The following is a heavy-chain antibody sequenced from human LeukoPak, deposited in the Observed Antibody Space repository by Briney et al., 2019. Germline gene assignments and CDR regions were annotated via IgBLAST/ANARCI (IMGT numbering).Heavy chain of an antibody. V-gene: IGHV3-21*01. CDR1: GFTFSSYT. CDR3: ARVRGYSRDF. CDR2: ITGDSAHI. J-gene: IGHJ4*02. D-gene: IGHD5-12*01. Sequence: PGGSLILSCAASGFTFSSYTMNWVRQAPGKGLDWVSSITGDSAHIFYADSVQGRFLISRDDATNSLYLQMSGLTAEDTAVYYCARVRGYSRDFWGQGTLVTVSS.